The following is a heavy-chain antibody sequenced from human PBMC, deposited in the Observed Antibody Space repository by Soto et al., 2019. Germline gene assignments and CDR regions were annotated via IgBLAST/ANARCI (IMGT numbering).Heavy chain of an antibody. V-gene: IGHV3-23*01. CDR3: ARTYYYDSTGYYRTFDY. J-gene: IGHJ4*02. Sequence: GGSLRLSCAASGFTFGSYAMSWVRLAPGKGLEWVSIAGPSGSSTFYADSVGGRFTISRDNVENTLYLQMNSLRVADTALYFCARTYYYDSTGYYRTFDYWGQGTLVTVSS. CDR1: GFTFGSYA. CDR2: AGPSGSST. D-gene: IGHD3-22*01.